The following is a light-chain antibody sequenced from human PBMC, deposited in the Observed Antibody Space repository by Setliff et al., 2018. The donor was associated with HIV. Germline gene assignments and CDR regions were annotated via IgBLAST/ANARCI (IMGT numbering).Light chain of an antibody. CDR1: SSDVGGYDY. V-gene: IGLV2-14*01. CDR3: CSYTSSTTLG. CDR2: EVG. Sequence: QSVLTQPASVSGSPGQSITISCTGTSSDVGGYDYVSWYQQHPGKVPKLMLYEVGNRPSGVSNRFSGSKSGNTASLTISGLQAEDEADYYCCSYTSSTTLGFGTGTKVNVL. J-gene: IGLJ1*01.